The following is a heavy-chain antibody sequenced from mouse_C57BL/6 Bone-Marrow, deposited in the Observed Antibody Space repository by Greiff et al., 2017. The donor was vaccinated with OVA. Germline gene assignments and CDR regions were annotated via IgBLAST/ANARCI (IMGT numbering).Heavy chain of an antibody. J-gene: IGHJ4*01. CDR2: ISNGGGST. CDR1: GFTFSDFY. V-gene: IGHV5-12*01. CDR3: ARLDAMDY. Sequence: EVKLVESGGGLVQPGGSLKLSCAASGFTFSDFYMYWIRQTPEKRLERVAYISNGGGSTYYPDTVKGRFTISRDNAKNTLYLQMSRLKSEDTAMYYCARLDAMDYWGQGTSVTVSS.